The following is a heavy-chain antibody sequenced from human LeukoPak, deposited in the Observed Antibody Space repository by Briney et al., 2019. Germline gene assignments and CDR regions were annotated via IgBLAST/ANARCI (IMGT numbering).Heavy chain of an antibody. CDR1: GFTFSSYE. D-gene: IGHD4-23*01. J-gene: IGHJ6*03. V-gene: IGHV3-48*03. CDR2: ISSSGSTI. CDR3: ARDFREGRLLVTYYYMDV. Sequence: GGSLRLSCAASGFTFSSYEMNWVRQAPGKGLEWVSYISSSGSTIYYADSVKGRFTISRDNAKNSLYLQMNSLRAEDTAVYYCARDFREGRLLVTYYYMDVWGKGTTVTVSS.